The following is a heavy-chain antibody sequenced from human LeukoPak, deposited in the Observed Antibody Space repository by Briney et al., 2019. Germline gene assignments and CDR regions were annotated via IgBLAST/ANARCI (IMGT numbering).Heavy chain of an antibody. CDR1: GFILSREW. J-gene: IGHJ3*02. Sequence: GGSLRLSCAASGFILSREWMHWVRQAPGKGLVWVSRLYSDGGRTNYADSVDGRFTISSDNAKNTLYLDLSSLRAEDMAVYYCTRSGAGGAFDIWGQGTMVGVSS. V-gene: IGHV3-74*01. CDR3: TRSGAGGAFDI. CDR2: LYSDGGRT. D-gene: IGHD3-10*01.